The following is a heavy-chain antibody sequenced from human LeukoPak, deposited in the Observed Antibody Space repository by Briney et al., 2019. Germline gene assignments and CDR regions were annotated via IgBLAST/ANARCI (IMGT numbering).Heavy chain of an antibody. J-gene: IGHJ4*02. D-gene: IGHD3-9*01. CDR1: GFAVSDNY. Sequence: PGGSLRLSCAASGFAVSDNYMSWVRQAPGKGLEWVSIIYSGGSTYYADSVKGRVTISRDNSKNTLYLQMNSLRAEDTAVYYCAGLLDTGFYSLSVLRYWGQGTLVTVSS. CDR2: IYSGGST. V-gene: IGHV3-53*01. CDR3: AGLLDTGFYSLSVLRY.